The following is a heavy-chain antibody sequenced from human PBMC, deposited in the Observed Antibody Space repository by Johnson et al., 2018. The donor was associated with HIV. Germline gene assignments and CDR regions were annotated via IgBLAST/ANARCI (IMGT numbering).Heavy chain of an antibody. Sequence: QMLLVESGGGLVQPGGSLRLSCAASGFMFRSFWMTWVRQAPGKGLEWVAVISYDGSNKYYADSVKGRFTISRDNSKNTLYLQMNSLIAEDTAVYYCAKDRGGSYRLFVAFDIWGQGTMLTASS. CDR3: AKDRGGSYRLFVAFDI. CDR2: ISYDGSNK. CDR1: GFMFRSFW. J-gene: IGHJ3*02. D-gene: IGHD1-26*01. V-gene: IGHV3-30*18.